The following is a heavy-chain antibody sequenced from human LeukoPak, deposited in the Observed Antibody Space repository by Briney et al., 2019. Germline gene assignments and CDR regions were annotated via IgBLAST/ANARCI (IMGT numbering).Heavy chain of an antibody. D-gene: IGHD3-10*01. CDR3: ARVWGEGSGEGSMGAFDI. CDR1: GGSISSYY. V-gene: IGHV4-59*01. J-gene: IGHJ3*02. CDR2: IYYSGST. Sequence: SETLSLACTVSGGSISSYYWSWIRQPPGKGLEWIGYIYYSGSTNYNPSLKSRVTISVDTSKNQFSLKLSSVTAADTAVYYCARVWGEGSGEGSMGAFDIWGQGTMVTVSS.